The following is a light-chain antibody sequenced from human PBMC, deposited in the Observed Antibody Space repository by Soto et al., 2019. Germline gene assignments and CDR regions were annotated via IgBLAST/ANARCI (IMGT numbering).Light chain of an antibody. CDR2: DTS. V-gene: IGKV3-20*01. CDR3: QQYGTSEII. J-gene: IGKJ5*01. CDR1: QTLSNSF. Sequence: EIVLTQSPGTLSLSPGERATLSCRASQTLSNSFIAWYQQKPGQAPRLLIYDTSSRATVVPDRYSASGSGTDFTLTISRLEPEDFAVFFCQQYGTSEIIFGQGTRLEIK.